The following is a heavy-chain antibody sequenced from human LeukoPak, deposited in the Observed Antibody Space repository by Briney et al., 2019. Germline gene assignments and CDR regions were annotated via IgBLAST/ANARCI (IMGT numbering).Heavy chain of an antibody. CDR3: ASLASQNGQYVGALDL. Sequence: PSQTLSLTCSVSGVSIGTHKFYWTWIRQPPGKGLEWIGFISNSGATYYNPSLESRVAISMDTSKNQFSLVLTSVPATDTAVYYCASLASQNGQYVGALDLWGQGTMVSVSS. CDR2: ISNSGAT. V-gene: IGHV4-30-4*01. D-gene: IGHD1-1*01. CDR1: GVSIGTHKFY. J-gene: IGHJ3*01.